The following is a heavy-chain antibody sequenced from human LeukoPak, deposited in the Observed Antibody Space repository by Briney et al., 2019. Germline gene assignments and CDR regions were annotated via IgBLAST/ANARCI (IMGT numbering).Heavy chain of an antibody. CDR1: GYTFATSW. Sequence: GESLQISCKASGYTFATSWIGWVRQLPAKGLEWMGIIYPADSDTRYSPSLQGQVTISADKSISTAYLQWNSLKASDTAMYYCARLLSGRYYYNYFDPWGQGTLVTVSS. D-gene: IGHD1-26*01. CDR2: IYPADSDT. J-gene: IGHJ5*02. CDR3: ARLLSGRYYYNYFDP. V-gene: IGHV5-51*01.